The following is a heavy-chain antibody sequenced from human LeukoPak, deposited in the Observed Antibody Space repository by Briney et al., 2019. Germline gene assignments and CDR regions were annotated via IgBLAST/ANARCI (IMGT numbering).Heavy chain of an antibody. CDR3: AKVPRTYYYGSGSYYSRNEGPDY. D-gene: IGHD3-10*01. Sequence: GSLRLSCVASGFSFSSYAMSWVRQAPGKGLEWVSAISGSGGSTYYADSVKGRFTISRDNSKNTLYLQMNSLRAEDTAVYYCAKVPRTYYYGSGSYYSRNEGPDYWGQGTLVTVSS. V-gene: IGHV3-23*01. CDR2: ISGSGGST. CDR1: GFSFSSYA. J-gene: IGHJ4*02.